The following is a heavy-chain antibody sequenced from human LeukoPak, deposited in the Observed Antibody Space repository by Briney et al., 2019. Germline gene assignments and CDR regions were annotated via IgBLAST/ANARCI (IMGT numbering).Heavy chain of an antibody. CDR3: ARDVYSYGQFDY. V-gene: IGHV3-33*08. CDR1: GFTFSSYA. J-gene: IGHJ4*02. D-gene: IGHD5-18*01. Sequence: GRSLRLSCAASGFTFSSYAMHWVRQAPGKGLEWVAVIWYDGSNKYYADSVKGRFTISRDNSKNTLYLQMNSLRAEDTAVYYCARDVYSYGQFDYWGQGTLVTVSS. CDR2: IWYDGSNK.